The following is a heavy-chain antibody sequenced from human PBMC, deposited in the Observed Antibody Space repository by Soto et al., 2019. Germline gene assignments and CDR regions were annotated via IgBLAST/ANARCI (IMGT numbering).Heavy chain of an antibody. Sequence: RGSLILSCASSGFTFSIYGMDWVRQAPGKGLEWVAVISYDGSNKYYADSVKGRFTISRDNSKNTLYLQMNSLRAEDTAVYYCAKDTSLLWFGELLGYFDYWGQGTLVTVSS. CDR2: ISYDGSNK. V-gene: IGHV3-30*18. CDR3: AKDTSLLWFGELLGYFDY. CDR1: GFTFSIYG. D-gene: IGHD3-10*01. J-gene: IGHJ4*02.